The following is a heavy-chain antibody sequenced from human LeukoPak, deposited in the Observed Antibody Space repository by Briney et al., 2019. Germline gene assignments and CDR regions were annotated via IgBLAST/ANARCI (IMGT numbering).Heavy chain of an antibody. CDR1: GGSISSGGYY. CDR2: IYHSGST. D-gene: IGHD5-18*01. CDR3: ARDAVDTALDY. J-gene: IGHJ4*02. Sequence: SQTLSLTCTVSGGSISSGGYYWSWIRQPPGKGLEWIGYIYHSGSTYYNPSLKSRVTISVDRSKNQFSLNLSSVTAADTALYYCARDAVDTALDYWGQGTLVTVSS. V-gene: IGHV4-30-2*01.